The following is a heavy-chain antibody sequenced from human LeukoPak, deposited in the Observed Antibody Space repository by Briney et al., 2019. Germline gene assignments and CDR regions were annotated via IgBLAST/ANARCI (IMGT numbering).Heavy chain of an antibody. V-gene: IGHV1-69*06. D-gene: IGHD3-16*01. CDR3: ARGNTTRGGAYGMEV. CDR1: GCTFISYA. J-gene: IGHJ6*04. Sequence: SSVNVSCKASGCTFISYAISWVRQAPGQGLDWMGGIIPIFCTANYAQKFQGRVTITADKSTRTANMELSSLRSEDTGVYYCARGNTTRGGAYGMEVWGKGTTVTVSS. CDR2: IIPIFCTA.